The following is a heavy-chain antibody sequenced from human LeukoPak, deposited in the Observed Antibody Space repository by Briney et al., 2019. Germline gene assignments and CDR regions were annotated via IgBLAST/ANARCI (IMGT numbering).Heavy chain of an antibody. D-gene: IGHD6-19*01. CDR3: AKDPYSNGSYFDS. Sequence: GGSLRLSCAASGFTFSGCGMHWVRQAPGKGLEWVAFICYDGRDKYYADSVKGQFTISRDTSKDTLYLQMNSLRAQDTAVYYCAKDPYSNGSYFDSWGQGTVVTVSS. CDR2: ICYDGRDK. J-gene: IGHJ4*02. CDR1: GFTFSGCG. V-gene: IGHV3-30*02.